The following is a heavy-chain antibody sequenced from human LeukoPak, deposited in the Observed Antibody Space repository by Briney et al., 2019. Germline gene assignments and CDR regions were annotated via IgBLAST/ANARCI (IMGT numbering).Heavy chain of an antibody. V-gene: IGHV3-21*01. CDR3: ARGPGIAVAPLQH. D-gene: IGHD6-19*01. CDR1: GFTFGSHS. CDR2: IRSSGRDK. Sequence: GGSLRLSCAVSGFTFGSHSMTWVRQAPGKGLEWVSSIRSSGRDKFYADSVKGRFTIGRDDAKNSLFLQMNSLRAEDTAVYYCARGPGIAVAPLQHWGQGTLVTVSS. J-gene: IGHJ1*01.